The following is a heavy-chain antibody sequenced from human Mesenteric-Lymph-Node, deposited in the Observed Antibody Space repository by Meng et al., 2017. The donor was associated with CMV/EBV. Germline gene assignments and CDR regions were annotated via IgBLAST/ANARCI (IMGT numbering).Heavy chain of an antibody. CDR3: ARARYGSGSYSCDY. V-gene: IGHV3-7*01. CDR1: GFTFSSFT. Sequence: GGSLRLSCAASGFTFSSFTMAWVRQAPGKGLEWVANIKQDGSEKYYVDSVKGRFTISRDNAKNSLYLQMNSLRAEDTAVYYCARARYGSGSYSCDYWGQGTLVTVSS. J-gene: IGHJ4*02. D-gene: IGHD3-10*01. CDR2: IKQDGSEK.